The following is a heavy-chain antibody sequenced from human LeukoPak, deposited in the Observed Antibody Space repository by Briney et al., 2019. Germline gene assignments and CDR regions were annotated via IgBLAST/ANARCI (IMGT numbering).Heavy chain of an antibody. V-gene: IGHV5-51*01. J-gene: IGHJ4*02. D-gene: IGHD2-21*02. CDR2: IYPGDSDT. Sequence: GASLKISCKGSGYSFTSYWIGWVRQMPGKGLEWMGIIYPGDSDTRYSPSFQGLVTISADKSISTAYLQWSSLKASDTAMYYCARRLAYCGGDCNYFDYWGQGTLVTVSS. CDR3: ARRLAYCGGDCNYFDY. CDR1: GYSFTSYW.